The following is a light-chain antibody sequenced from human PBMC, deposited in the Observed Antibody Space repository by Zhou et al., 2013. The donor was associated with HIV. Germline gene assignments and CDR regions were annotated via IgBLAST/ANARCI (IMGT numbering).Light chain of an antibody. CDR3: QQYNSYSGT. J-gene: IGKJ2*02. V-gene: IGKV1D-16*01. CDR2: GAS. Sequence: DIQMTQSPSSVSASVGDRITITCRASQGISKWLAWYQQKPGKAPKLLIYGASSLQSGVPSRFSGSGSGTEFTLTISSLQPDDFATYYCQQYNSYSGTFGQGTKLEIK. CDR1: QGISKW.